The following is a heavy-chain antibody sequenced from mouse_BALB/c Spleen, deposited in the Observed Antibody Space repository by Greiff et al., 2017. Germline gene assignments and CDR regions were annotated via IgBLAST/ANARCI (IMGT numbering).Heavy chain of an antibody. D-gene: IGHD1-1*01. V-gene: IGHV5-4*02. CDR3: ARDPGNYYGSSSFAY. J-gene: IGHJ3*01. Sequence: EVMLVESGGGLVKPGGSLKLSCAASGFTFSDYYMYWVRQTPEKRLEWVATISDGGSYTYYPDSVKGRFTISRDNAKNNLYLQMSSLKSEDTAMYYCARDPGNYYGSSSFAYWGQGTLVTVSA. CDR2: ISDGGSYT. CDR1: GFTFSDYY.